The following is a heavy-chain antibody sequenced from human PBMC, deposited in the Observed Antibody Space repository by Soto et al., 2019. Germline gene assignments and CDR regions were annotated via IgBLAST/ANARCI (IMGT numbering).Heavy chain of an antibody. CDR2: ISTYNGNT. V-gene: IGHV1-18*01. CDR1: SCKFTNHA. CDR3: SRMISSAAEL. Sequence: XSVKVSCKSSSCKFTNHAITWVRQAPGQGLEWLGWISTYNGNTKSAQNLQGRVTMTTDTSTATAYMDLRALRSDDTAIYYCSRMISSAAELWGKGAMVTVS. J-gene: IGHJ4*02. D-gene: IGHD3-16*01.